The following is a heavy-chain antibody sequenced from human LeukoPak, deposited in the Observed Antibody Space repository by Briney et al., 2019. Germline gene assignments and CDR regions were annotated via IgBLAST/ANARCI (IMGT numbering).Heavy chain of an antibody. CDR2: ISYSGST. CDR3: ARAYSSSWYGFDY. J-gene: IGHJ4*02. V-gene: IGHV4-59*01. D-gene: IGHD6-13*01. Sequence: SETLSLTCTVSGGSINSYYWSWIRQPPGKGLEWIGYISYSGSTNYNPSLKSRVTISVDTSKNQFSLKLSSVTAADTAVYYCARAYSSSWYGFDYWGQGTLVTVSS. CDR1: GGSINSYY.